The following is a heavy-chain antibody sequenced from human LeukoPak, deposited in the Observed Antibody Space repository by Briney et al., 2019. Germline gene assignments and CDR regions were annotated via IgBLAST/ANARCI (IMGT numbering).Heavy chain of an antibody. Sequence: SVKVSCKASGGTFSSYAISWVRQAPGQGLEWMGGIIPIFGTANYAQKFQGRVTITADKSTSTAYMELSSLRSEDTAVYYCARDGADRSGWYFWGQGTLVTVSS. D-gene: IGHD6-19*01. J-gene: IGHJ4*02. CDR2: IIPIFGTA. CDR1: GGTFSSYA. V-gene: IGHV1-69*06. CDR3: ARDGADRSGWYF.